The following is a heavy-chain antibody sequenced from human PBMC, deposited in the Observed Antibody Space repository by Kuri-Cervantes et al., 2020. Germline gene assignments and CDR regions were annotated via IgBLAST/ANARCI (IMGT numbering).Heavy chain of an antibody. CDR1: GYTFTSYA. V-gene: IGHV1-3*01. J-gene: IGHJ4*02. Sequence: ASVKVSCKASGYTFTSYAMHWVRQAPGQRLEWMGWINAGNGNTKYSQKFQGRVTLTRDTSTSTVYMELSSLRSEATAVYYCARMSSGWYVMRYWGQGTLVTVSS. CDR3: ARMSSGWYVMRY. D-gene: IGHD6-19*01. CDR2: INAGNGNT.